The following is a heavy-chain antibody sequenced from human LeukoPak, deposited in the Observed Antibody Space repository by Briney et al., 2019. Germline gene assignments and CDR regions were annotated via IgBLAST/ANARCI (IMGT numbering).Heavy chain of an antibody. V-gene: IGHV3-66*01. J-gene: IGHJ3*02. CDR1: GFTVSNNY. D-gene: IGHD1-26*01. CDR2: IYKVGNT. Sequence: GGSLRLSCAASGFTVSNNYTSWVRLAPGKGLEWVSVIYKVGNTYYADFVKGRFTISRDNSKNTLYLQMNSLRAEDTALYYCARGLVVGGTGVWAFDIWGQGTMVTVSS. CDR3: ARGLVVGGTGVWAFDI.